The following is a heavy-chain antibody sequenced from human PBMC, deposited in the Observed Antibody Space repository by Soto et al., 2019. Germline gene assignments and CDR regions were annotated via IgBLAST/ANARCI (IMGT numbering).Heavy chain of an antibody. J-gene: IGHJ4*02. CDR3: AKARDQQWVRLPFDY. Sequence: EVQLLESGGGLVQPGGSLRLSCVGSGFFFSSYTMTWVRQAPGKGPEWVSSFSATSENTYYADSVRGRFTISRDNSKNTLFLQMNSLTAEDTAMYYCAKARDQQWVRLPFDYWGQGILVIVSS. D-gene: IGHD6-19*01. CDR2: FSATSENT. CDR1: GFFFSSYT. V-gene: IGHV3-23*01.